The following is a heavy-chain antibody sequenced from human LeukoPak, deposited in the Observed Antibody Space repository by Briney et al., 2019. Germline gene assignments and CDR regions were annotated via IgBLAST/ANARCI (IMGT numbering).Heavy chain of an antibody. D-gene: IGHD4-17*01. CDR2: ISNSDSTI. CDR1: GFTFSDYY. Sequence: GGSLRLSCAASGFTFSDYYMSWIRQAPGKGLEWVSYISNSDSTIYYADSVKGRFTISRDNAKNSLYLQMNSLRAEDTAVYYCARFYYGPPFDYWGQGTLVTVSS. J-gene: IGHJ4*02. CDR3: ARFYYGPPFDY. V-gene: IGHV3-11*01.